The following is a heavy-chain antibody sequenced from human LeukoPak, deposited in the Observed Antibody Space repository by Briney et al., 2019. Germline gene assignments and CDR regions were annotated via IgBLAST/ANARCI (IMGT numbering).Heavy chain of an antibody. CDR3: ARHVAPDMDYFDY. J-gene: IGHJ4*02. CDR2: VRYTGTP. V-gene: IGHV4-59*08. Sequence: PSETLSLTCTVSGGSISGYYWTWIRQSPGKRPEWLAYVRYTGTPNYNPSLKSRVTISVDTSKNQFSLTLPSVTAADTAVYYCARHVAPDMDYFDYWGPGTLVTVSP. D-gene: IGHD2-15*01. CDR1: GGSISGYY.